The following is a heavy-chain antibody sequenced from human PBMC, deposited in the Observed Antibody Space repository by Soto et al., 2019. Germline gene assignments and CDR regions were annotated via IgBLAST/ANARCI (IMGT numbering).Heavy chain of an antibody. CDR1: GGTFSSYA. J-gene: IGHJ6*02. V-gene: IGHV1-69*06. Sequence: SVKVSCKASGGTFSSYAISWVRQAPGQGLEWMGGIIPIFGTANYEQKFQGRVTITADKSTSTAYMELSSLRSEDTAVYYCARGVYSGYDYRYYYYGMDVWGQGTTVTVSS. D-gene: IGHD5-12*01. CDR3: ARGVYSGYDYRYYYYGMDV. CDR2: IIPIFGTA.